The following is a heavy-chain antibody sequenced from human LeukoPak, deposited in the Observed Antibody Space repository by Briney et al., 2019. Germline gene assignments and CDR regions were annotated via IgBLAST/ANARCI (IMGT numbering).Heavy chain of an antibody. CDR3: ARGYSSGFDY. V-gene: IGHV1-8*01. Sequence: ASVKVSCKASGYTFTSYDINWVRQAPGQGLEWMGWMNPNSGNTGYAQKFQGRVTMTRNTSISTAYMELSSLSSEYTAVYYCARGYSSGFDYWGQGTLVTVSS. CDR2: MNPNSGNT. CDR1: GYTFTSYD. D-gene: IGHD6-19*01. J-gene: IGHJ4*02.